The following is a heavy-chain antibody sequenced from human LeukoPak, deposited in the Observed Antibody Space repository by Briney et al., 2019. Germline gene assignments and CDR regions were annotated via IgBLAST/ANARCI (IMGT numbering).Heavy chain of an antibody. CDR1: GFTFSSYA. CDR2: ISDRGSST. Sequence: PGGSLRLSCAASGFTFSSYAMSWVRQAPGKGLEWVSAISDRGSSTYYADSVKGRFTISRDNSKNTLYLQMNSLRAEDTAVYYCAKHRGQYFDYWGQGTLVTVSS. J-gene: IGHJ4*02. CDR3: AKHRGQYFDY. V-gene: IGHV3-23*01. D-gene: IGHD5-12*01.